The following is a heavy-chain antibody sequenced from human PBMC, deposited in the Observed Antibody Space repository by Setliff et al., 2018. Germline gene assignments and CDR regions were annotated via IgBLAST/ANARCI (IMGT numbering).Heavy chain of an antibody. D-gene: IGHD6-13*01. V-gene: IGHV1-18*01. Sequence: ASVKVSCKGSGYIFSSYGISWVRQAPGQGLQWMGWISSYNGVTMTRDTSTNTAYMELNSLTSNDTAVYYCARAGLAAAGRKGVFDHWGQGTLVTVSS. CDR2: ISSYNG. CDR1: GYIFSSYG. CDR3: ARAGLAAAGRKGVFDH. J-gene: IGHJ4*02.